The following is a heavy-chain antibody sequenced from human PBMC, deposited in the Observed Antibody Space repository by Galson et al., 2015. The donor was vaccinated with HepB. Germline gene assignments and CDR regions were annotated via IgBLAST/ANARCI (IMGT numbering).Heavy chain of an antibody. CDR2: IDPSDSYT. CDR1: GDNFTTYW. CDR3: ARHEGGYKWFDP. D-gene: IGHD3-16*01. Sequence: QSGAEVKKPGESLRISCQGSGDNFTTYWISWVRQMPGKGLEWMGRIDPSDSYTHYNPSFQGHVTISADKSISTAYLQWSSLKASDTAIYYCARHEGGYKWFDPWGQGTLVTVSS. V-gene: IGHV5-10-1*01. J-gene: IGHJ5*02.